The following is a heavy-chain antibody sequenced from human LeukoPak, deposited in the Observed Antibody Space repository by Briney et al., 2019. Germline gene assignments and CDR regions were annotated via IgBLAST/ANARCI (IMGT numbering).Heavy chain of an antibody. CDR1: GYSFTNYW. CDR2: IYPGDSDA. Sequence: GESLKISCKGSGYSFTNYWIGWGRQMPGEGLKWMGIIYPGDSDARYSPSFQGQVTISADKSISTAYLQWSSLKAFDTAMYYCARRRDLYSGSYYPFDYWGQGTLVTVSS. J-gene: IGHJ4*02. CDR3: ARRRDLYSGSYYPFDY. D-gene: IGHD1-26*01. V-gene: IGHV5-51*01.